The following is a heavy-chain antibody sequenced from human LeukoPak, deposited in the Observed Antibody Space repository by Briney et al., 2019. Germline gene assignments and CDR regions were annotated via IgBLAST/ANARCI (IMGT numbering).Heavy chain of an antibody. V-gene: IGHV4-31*03. CDR3: ARDSTMARLYYYYGMDV. Sequence: SQTLSLTCTVSGGSISSGGYYWSWIRQHPGKGLEWIGYIYYSGSTYYNPSLKSRVTISVDTSKNQFSLKLSSVTAADTAVYYCARDSTMARLYYYYGMDVWGQGTTVTVSS. J-gene: IGHJ6*02. CDR1: GGSISSGGYY. D-gene: IGHD2/OR15-2a*01. CDR2: IYYSGST.